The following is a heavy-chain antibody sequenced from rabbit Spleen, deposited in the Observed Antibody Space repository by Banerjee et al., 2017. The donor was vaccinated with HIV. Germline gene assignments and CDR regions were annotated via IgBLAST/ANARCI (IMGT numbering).Heavy chain of an antibody. D-gene: IGHD8-1*01. CDR1: GFAIIGRYW. V-gene: IGHV1S45*01. J-gene: IGHJ4*01. Sequence: QEQLVESGGGLVQPEGSLTLTCTASGFAIIGRYWICWVRQAPGKGLEWIGCVGAGGGRFAFANWAQGRFTISKTSSTTVTLQMTTLTAADTATYYCTRFGTGSNYYPFNLWGQGTLVTVS. CDR3: TRFGTGSNYYPFNL. CDR2: VGAGGGRF.